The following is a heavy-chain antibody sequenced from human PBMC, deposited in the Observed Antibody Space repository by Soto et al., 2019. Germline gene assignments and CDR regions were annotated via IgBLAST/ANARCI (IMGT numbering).Heavy chain of an antibody. Sequence: SETLSLTCAVYGGSFSGYYWTWIRQPPGKGLEWIGEINHSGTTNYKPSLRSRVTISVDTSKNQLSLKVNSVTAADTAVYYCARGRTLITGTSLDHWGQGTLVTVSS. J-gene: IGHJ4*02. CDR3: ARGRTLITGTSLDH. CDR2: INHSGTT. D-gene: IGHD1-20*01. V-gene: IGHV4-34*01. CDR1: GGSFSGYY.